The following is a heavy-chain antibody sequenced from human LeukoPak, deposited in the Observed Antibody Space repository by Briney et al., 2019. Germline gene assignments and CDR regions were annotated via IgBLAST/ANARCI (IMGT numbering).Heavy chain of an antibody. D-gene: IGHD3-22*01. J-gene: IGHJ3*01. CDR3: AGFFYDNSHDAFDL. CDR2: IIPIYGSP. Sequence: SVKVSCKASGGSFTFTSHAITWVRQAPGQGLEWMAGIIPIYGSPSYAQRFQGRVTITSDESARTVYMEPSSLRSEDTAVYYCAGFFYDNSHDAFDLWGQGTMVTVSS. V-gene: IGHV1-69*13. CDR1: GGSFTFTSHA.